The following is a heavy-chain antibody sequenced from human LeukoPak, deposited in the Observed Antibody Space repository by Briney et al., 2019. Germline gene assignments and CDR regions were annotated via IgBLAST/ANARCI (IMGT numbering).Heavy chain of an antibody. CDR2: INTDYGNT. V-gene: IGHV1-3*04. D-gene: IGHD6-19*01. CDR1: GYTFSSHA. CDR3: ARGNGWYFYFQH. Sequence: GASVKVSCKASGYTFSSHAMHWVRQAPGQRLEWMGWINTDYGNTKYSQKFQDRVTITRDTTASTVYMELSSLRSEDTAVYYCARGNGWYFYFQHWGQGTLVTVSS. J-gene: IGHJ1*01.